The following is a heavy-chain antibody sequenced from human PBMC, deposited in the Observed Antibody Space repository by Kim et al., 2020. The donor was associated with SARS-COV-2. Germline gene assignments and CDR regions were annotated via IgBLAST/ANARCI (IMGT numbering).Heavy chain of an antibody. V-gene: IGHV3-30*18. J-gene: IGHJ4*02. CDR1: GFSFSTYG. D-gene: IGHD3-22*01. CDR3: AKALDYNYESSLDY. Sequence: GSLRLSCAASGFSFSTYGMHWVRQAPGKGLEWVSLTSYDGGNIYHADSVRGRFTVSRDNSKNTVYLQMNGLRDDDTAVYFCAKALDYNYESSLDYWGQGTLVPVSS. CDR2: TSYDGGNI.